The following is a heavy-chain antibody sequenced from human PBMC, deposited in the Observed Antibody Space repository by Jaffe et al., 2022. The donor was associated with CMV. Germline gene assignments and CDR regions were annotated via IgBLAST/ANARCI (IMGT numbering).Heavy chain of an antibody. Sequence: QVQLQEAGPGLVKPSETLSLTCTVSGGSISGYYWSWIRQAPGKGLEWIGYISYSGSTNYNPSLKSRVSLSVATSKNQVSLRLNSVTAADTAVYFCARQKWGSVAATLNYNSYFMDVWGKGTTVIVSS. CDR1: GGSISGYY. CDR2: ISYSGST. D-gene: IGHD1-26*01. J-gene: IGHJ6*04. V-gene: IGHV4-59*08. CDR3: ARQKWGSVAATLNYNSYFMDV.